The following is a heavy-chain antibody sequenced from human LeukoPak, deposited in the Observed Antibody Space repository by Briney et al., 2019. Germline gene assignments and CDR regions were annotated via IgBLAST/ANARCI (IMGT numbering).Heavy chain of an antibody. CDR3: ARDCSGGSCYRAGST. Sequence: GGSLRLSCAASGFTFSSYSMNWVRQAPGKGLEWVSSISSSSSYIYYADSVKGRFTISRDNAKSSLYLQMNSLRAEDTAAYYCARDCSGGSCYRAGSTWGQGTLVTVSS. V-gene: IGHV3-21*01. J-gene: IGHJ4*02. D-gene: IGHD2-15*01. CDR2: ISSSSSYI. CDR1: GFTFSSYS.